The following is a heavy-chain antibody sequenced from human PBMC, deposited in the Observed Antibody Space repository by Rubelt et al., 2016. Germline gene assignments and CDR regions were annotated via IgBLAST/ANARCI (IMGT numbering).Heavy chain of an antibody. J-gene: IGHJ3*02. V-gene: IGHV4-59*01. Sequence: ESGPGLVKPSETLSLTCTVSGGSISSYSWSWIRQPPGKGLEWIGYIYYSGSSNYNPSLKSRVTISVDTSKNQFSLRLSSVTAADTAVYYCAREELGIVDAFDIWGQGTMVTVSS. CDR3: AREELGIVDAFDI. CDR1: GGSISSYS. D-gene: IGHD7-27*01. CDR2: IYYSGSS.